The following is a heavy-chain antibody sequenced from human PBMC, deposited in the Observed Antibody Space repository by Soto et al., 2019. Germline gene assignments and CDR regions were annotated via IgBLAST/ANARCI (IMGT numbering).Heavy chain of an antibody. CDR3: AKHQYSGYLPPLDGMDV. CDR2: ISGSGGSK. V-gene: IGHV3-23*01. J-gene: IGHJ6*02. Sequence: RGSLLLSCAASGFTFSSYAMRWVRQAPGKGMEWVSAISGSGGSKYYAASVKCRFTISRDNSKNTLYLQMNSLRAEDTAVYYCAKHQYSGYLPPLDGMDVWGQGTTVTVSS. D-gene: IGHD5-12*01. CDR1: GFTFSSYA.